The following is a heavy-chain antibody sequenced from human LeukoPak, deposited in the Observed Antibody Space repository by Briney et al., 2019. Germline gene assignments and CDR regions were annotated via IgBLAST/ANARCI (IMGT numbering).Heavy chain of an antibody. J-gene: IGHJ5*02. V-gene: IGHV3-23*01. CDR3: ARDLNGGGIAARGIDP. D-gene: IGHD6-6*01. CDR2: ISGSGGST. CDR1: GFTFSDYY. Sequence: GGSLRLSCAASGFTFSDYYMSWIRQAPGKGLEWVSGISGSGGSTYYADSVKGRFTISRDNSKNTLYLQMNSLRAEDTAVYYCARDLNGGGIAARGIDPWGQGTLVTVSS.